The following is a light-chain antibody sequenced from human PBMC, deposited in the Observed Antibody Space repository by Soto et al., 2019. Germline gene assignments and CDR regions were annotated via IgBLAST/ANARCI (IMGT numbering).Light chain of an antibody. V-gene: IGKV3-15*01. CDR3: QHYSTWLWT. CDR2: GAS. CDR1: QSVDSK. Sequence: EIVMTQSPATLSVSPGERATLSCRASQSVDSKLAWYQQKPGQGPRLLIYGASSRATGIPARFGGSGSGADFTLTIISLTSEDFTEYYCQHYSTWLWTLGKGTKVEL. J-gene: IGKJ1*01.